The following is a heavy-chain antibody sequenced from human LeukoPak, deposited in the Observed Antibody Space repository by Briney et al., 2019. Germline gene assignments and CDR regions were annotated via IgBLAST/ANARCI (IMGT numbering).Heavy chain of an antibody. CDR1: GGSISSYY. D-gene: IGHD2-2*01. CDR3: ARGFVVVPAATYNWFDP. Sequence: SETLSLTCTVSGGSISSYYWSWIRQPAGKGLEWIGRIYTSGSTNYNPSLRSRVTMSVDTSKNQFSLKLSSVTAADTAVYYCARGFVVVPAATYNWFDPWGQGTLVTVSS. J-gene: IGHJ5*02. CDR2: IYTSGST. V-gene: IGHV4-4*07.